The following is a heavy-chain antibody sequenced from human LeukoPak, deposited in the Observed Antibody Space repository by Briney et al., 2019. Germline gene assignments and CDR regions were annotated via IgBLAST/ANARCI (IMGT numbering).Heavy chain of an antibody. V-gene: IGHV4-39*07. CDR1: GGSISSSSYY. J-gene: IGHJ4*02. CDR2: IYYSGST. D-gene: IGHD3-9*01. Sequence: SETLSLTCTVSGGSISSSSYYWGWIRQPPGKGLEWIGSIYYSGSTYYNPSLKSRVTISVDTSKNQFSLKLSSVTAADTAVYYCASPRGGADLYDILNYWGQGTLVTVSS. CDR3: ASPRGGADLYDILNY.